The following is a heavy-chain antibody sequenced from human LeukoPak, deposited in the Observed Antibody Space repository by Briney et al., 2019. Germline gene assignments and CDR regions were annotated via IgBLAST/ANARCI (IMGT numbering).Heavy chain of an antibody. V-gene: IGHV3-30*03. J-gene: IGHJ4*02. Sequence: GSLRLSCAASGFTFSSYGMHWVRQAPGKGLEWVAVISSDGGNKYYADSVKGRFTISSDNSKNTLYLQMNSLRAEDTAVYYCATTRYGDYRRFDYWGQGTLVTVSS. CDR2: ISSDGGNK. D-gene: IGHD4-17*01. CDR1: GFTFSSYG. CDR3: ATTRYGDYRRFDY.